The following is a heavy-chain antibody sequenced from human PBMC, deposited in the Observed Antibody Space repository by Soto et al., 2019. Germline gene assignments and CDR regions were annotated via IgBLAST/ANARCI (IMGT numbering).Heavy chain of an antibody. CDR1: GGSISSSSYY. CDR3: ATNYDDYYYYGMDV. J-gene: IGHJ6*02. V-gene: IGHV4-39*01. Sequence: PSETLSLTCTASGGSISSSSYYWGWIRQPPGKGLEWIGSIYYSGSTYYNPSLKSRVTISVDTSKNQFSLKLSSVTAADTAVYYCATNYDDYYYYGMDVWGQGTTVTVSS. D-gene: IGHD5-12*01. CDR2: IYYSGST.